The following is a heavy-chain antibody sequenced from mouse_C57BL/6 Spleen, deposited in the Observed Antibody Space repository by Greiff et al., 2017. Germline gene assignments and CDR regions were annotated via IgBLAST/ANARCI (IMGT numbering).Heavy chain of an antibody. V-gene: IGHV1-69*01. Sequence: QVQLQQPGAELVMPGASVKLSCKASGYTFTSYWMHWVKQRPGRGLEWIGEIDPSDSYTNYNQKFKGKSTLTVDKSSSTAYMQLSSLTSEDSAVYYCARRATVYYYAMDYWGQGTSVTVSS. CDR3: ARRATVYYYAMDY. CDR1: GYTFTSYW. J-gene: IGHJ4*01. D-gene: IGHD1-1*01. CDR2: IDPSDSYT.